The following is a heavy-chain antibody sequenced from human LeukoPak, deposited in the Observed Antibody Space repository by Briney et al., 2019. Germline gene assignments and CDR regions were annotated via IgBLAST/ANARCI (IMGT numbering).Heavy chain of an antibody. Sequence: ASVKVSCEASGGTFSSYAISWVRQAPGQGLEWMGGIIPIFGTANYAQKVQGRVTITTDESTSTAYMELSSLRSEDTAVYYCARGAFPLYYFDYWGQGTLVTVSS. CDR3: ARGAFPLYYFDY. V-gene: IGHV1-69*05. CDR1: GGTFSSYA. J-gene: IGHJ4*02. D-gene: IGHD3-16*01. CDR2: IIPIFGTA.